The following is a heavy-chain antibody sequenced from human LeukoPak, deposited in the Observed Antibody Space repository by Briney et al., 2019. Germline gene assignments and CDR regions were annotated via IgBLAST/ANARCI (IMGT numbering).Heavy chain of an antibody. V-gene: IGHV4-59*01. D-gene: IGHD6-13*01. CDR1: GGSISSYY. Sequence: SETLSLTCTVSGGSISSYYWSWIRQPPGKGLEWIGYIYYSGSTNYNPSLKSRVTISVDMSKNQFSLKLSSVTAADTAVYYCTRVKGSGWSYYYYGMDVWGQGTTVTVSS. CDR3: TRVKGSGWSYYYYGMDV. CDR2: IYYSGST. J-gene: IGHJ6*02.